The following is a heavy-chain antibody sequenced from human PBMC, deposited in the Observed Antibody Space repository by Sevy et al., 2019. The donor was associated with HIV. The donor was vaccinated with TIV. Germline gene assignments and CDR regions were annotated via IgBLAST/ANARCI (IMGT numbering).Heavy chain of an antibody. CDR1: GFTFSKYS. D-gene: IGHD2-8*01. CDR2: LSFGWGEI. Sequence: GGSLRLSCAASGFTFSKYSMSWVRQPPGKGLEWVSTLSFGWGEINYADSVKGRFTISRDNSKSSVYLQMNNLRPEDTAGYTGAREGCTKPHDYWGQGTLVTVSS. V-gene: IGHV3-23*01. CDR3: AREGCTKPHDY. J-gene: IGHJ4*02.